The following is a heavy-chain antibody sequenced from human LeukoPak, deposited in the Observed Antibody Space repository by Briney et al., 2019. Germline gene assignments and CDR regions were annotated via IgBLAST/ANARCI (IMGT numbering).Heavy chain of an antibody. V-gene: IGHV3-9*01. CDR1: GFTFDDYA. D-gene: IGHD2-8*01. Sequence: PGRSLRLSCAASGFTFDDYAMHWVRQAPGKGLEWVSGISWNSGSIVYADAVKGRFTISRDNAKNSLYLQMNSLRAEDTALYYCAKDICTNGVCYKDYWGQGSLVTVSS. J-gene: IGHJ4*02. CDR3: AKDICTNGVCYKDY. CDR2: ISWNSGSI.